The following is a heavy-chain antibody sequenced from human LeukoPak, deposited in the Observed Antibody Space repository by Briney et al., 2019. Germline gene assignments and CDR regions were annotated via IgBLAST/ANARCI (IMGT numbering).Heavy chain of an antibody. CDR3: ARDLDSSGWSHFQH. CDR1: GYTFTGYY. V-gene: IGHV1-2*02. J-gene: IGHJ1*01. Sequence: ASVKVSCKASGYTFTGYYIYWVRQPPGQGLEWMVWINPNSGGTNYAQNFQGRVTMTRDTSISTAYMELSRLTSDDTAVYYCARDLDSSGWSHFQHWGQGTLVTVSS. CDR2: INPNSGGT. D-gene: IGHD6-19*01.